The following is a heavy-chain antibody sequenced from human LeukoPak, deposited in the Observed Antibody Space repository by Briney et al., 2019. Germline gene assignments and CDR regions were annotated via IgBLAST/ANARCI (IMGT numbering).Heavy chain of an antibody. D-gene: IGHD6-19*01. Sequence: SETLSLTCAVYGGSFSGYYWSWIRQPPGKGLEWIGEINHSGSTNYNPSLESRVTISVDTSKNQFSLKLSSVTAADTAVYYYARADSSGGWYKPLDYWGQGTLVTVSS. J-gene: IGHJ4*02. CDR3: ARADSSGGWYKPLDY. V-gene: IGHV4-34*01. CDR2: INHSGST. CDR1: GGSFSGYY.